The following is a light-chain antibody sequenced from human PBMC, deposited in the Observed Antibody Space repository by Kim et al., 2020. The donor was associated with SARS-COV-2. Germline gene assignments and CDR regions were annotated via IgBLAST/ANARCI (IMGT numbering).Light chain of an antibody. J-gene: IGKJ2*03. Sequence: ATLSLPPGESATLSCRASQSVSSYLAWYQQKPGQAPRLLIYDASNRATGIPARFSGSGSGTDFTLTISSLEPEDFAVYYCQQRSNRFGQGTKLEI. CDR3: QQRSNR. CDR1: QSVSSY. V-gene: IGKV3-11*01. CDR2: DAS.